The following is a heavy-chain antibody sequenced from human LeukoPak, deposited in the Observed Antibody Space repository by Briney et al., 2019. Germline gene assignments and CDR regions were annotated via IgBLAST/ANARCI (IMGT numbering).Heavy chain of an antibody. Sequence: PSETLSLTCTVHGGSFRGYYWTWIRQPPRKGLEWIGEINHSGSTNHDSSLKSRVTISVDTPKNQFSLKLSSVTAADTAVYYCARVVAVAFNWFDPWGQGTLVTVSS. CDR2: INHSGST. J-gene: IGHJ5*02. D-gene: IGHD6-19*01. V-gene: IGHV4-34*01. CDR1: GGSFRGYY. CDR3: ARVVAVAFNWFDP.